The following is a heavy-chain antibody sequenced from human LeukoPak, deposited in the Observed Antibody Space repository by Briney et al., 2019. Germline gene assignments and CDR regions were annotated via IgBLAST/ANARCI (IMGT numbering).Heavy chain of an antibody. V-gene: IGHV3-48*03. CDR3: ARERGERGYSYGFRYFDY. D-gene: IGHD5-18*01. J-gene: IGHJ4*02. CDR1: GFTFSSYE. CDR2: ISSSGSTI. Sequence: PGGSLRLSCAASGFTFSSYEMNWVRQAPGKGLEWVSYISSSGSTIYYADSVKGRFTISRDNAKNSLYLQMNSLRAEDTAVYYCARERGERGYSYGFRYFDYWGQGTLVTVSS.